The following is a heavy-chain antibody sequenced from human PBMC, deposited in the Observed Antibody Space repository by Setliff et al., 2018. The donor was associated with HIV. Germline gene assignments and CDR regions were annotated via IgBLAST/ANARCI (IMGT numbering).Heavy chain of an antibody. CDR3: ARANVPYSNFWSFSYSLPYYFDY. D-gene: IGHD3-3*01. J-gene: IGHJ4*02. CDR2: INVNSGGT. V-gene: IGHV1-2*02. CDR1: GYLFTGYY. Sequence: ASVKVSCKASGYLFTGYYMHWVRQAPGQGLEWMGWINVNSGGTKYAQKFQGRVTMTRDTSISTAYMEVSSLRSDDTAVYYCARANVPYSNFWSFSYSLPYYFDYWGQGTLVTVSS.